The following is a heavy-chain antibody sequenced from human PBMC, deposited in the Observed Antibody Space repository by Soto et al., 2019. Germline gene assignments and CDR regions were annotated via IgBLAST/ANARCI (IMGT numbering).Heavy chain of an antibody. CDR2: ISGSGGST. Sequence: GGSLRLSCAASGFTFSSYAMSWVRQATGKGLEWVSAISGSGGSTYYADSVKGWFTISRDNSKNTLYLQMNSLRAEDTAVYYCAKGVTPLCYYYYGLDVWGQGTTVTVSS. D-gene: IGHD4-4*01. CDR1: GFTFSSYA. V-gene: IGHV3-23*01. J-gene: IGHJ6*02. CDR3: AKGVTPLCYYYYGLDV.